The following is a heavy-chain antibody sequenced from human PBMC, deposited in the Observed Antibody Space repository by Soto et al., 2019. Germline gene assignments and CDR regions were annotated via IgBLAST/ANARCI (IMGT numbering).Heavy chain of an antibody. CDR3: ARAVEMYASGWYYFDY. CDR2: IYYSESS. CDR1: GGSISSHY. J-gene: IGHJ4*02. V-gene: IGHV4-59*11. D-gene: IGHD6-19*01. Sequence: QVQLQESGPGLVKPSETLSLTCTVSGGSISSHYWSWIRQPPGKGLEWIGFIYYSESSNYNPSPQSRVTISVDTSKNQFSLRLTSVTAADTAVYYCARAVEMYASGWYYFDYWGQGTLVTVSS.